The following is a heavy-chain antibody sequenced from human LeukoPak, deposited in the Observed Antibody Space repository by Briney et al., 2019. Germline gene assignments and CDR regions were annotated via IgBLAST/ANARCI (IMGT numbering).Heavy chain of an antibody. J-gene: IGHJ3*02. Sequence: GGSLRLSCAASGFTFSDYYMSWIRQAPGKGLEWVANIKQDGSEKYYVDSVKGRFTISRDNAKNSLYLQMNSLRAEDTAVYYCVMTTVTKGDIWGQGTMVTVSS. V-gene: IGHV3-7*01. D-gene: IGHD4-17*01. CDR1: GFTFSDYY. CDR2: IKQDGSEK. CDR3: VMTTVTKGDI.